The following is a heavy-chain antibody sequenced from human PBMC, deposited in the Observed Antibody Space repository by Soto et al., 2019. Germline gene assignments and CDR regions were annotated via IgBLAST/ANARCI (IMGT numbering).Heavy chain of an antibody. CDR2: VYYSGST. CDR1: GGSISNYY. V-gene: IGHV4-59*01. CDR3: VRDYLLTGFDP. J-gene: IGHJ5*02. D-gene: IGHD3-9*01. Sequence: SETLSLTCTVSGGSISNYYWSWVRQPPGKGLEWIGYVYYSGSTNYNPSLESRVTISIDASKNQFSLKMKSVTAADTAVYYCVRDYLLTGFDPWGQGALVTVSS.